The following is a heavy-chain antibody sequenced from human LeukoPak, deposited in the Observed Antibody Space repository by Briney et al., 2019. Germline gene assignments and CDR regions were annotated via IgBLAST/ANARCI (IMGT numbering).Heavy chain of an antibody. Sequence: PGGSLRLSCAASGFTFSSYSMNWVRQAPGKGLEWVSFIYSDNTHYSDSVKGRFTISRDNSKNTLYLQMNSLRAEDTAVYYCAKDLGWIHFAYWGQGTLVTVSS. D-gene: IGHD5-18*01. V-gene: IGHV3-53*01. CDR2: IYSDNT. CDR1: GFTFSSYS. J-gene: IGHJ4*02. CDR3: AKDLGWIHFAY.